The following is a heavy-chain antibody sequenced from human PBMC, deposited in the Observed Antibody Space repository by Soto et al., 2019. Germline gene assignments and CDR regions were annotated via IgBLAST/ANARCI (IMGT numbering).Heavy chain of an antibody. D-gene: IGHD3-22*01. CDR2: INHSGST. Sequence: PSETLSLTCAVYGGSFSGYYWSWIRQPPGKGLEWIGEINHSGSTNYNPSLKSRVTISVDTSKNQFSLKLSSVTAADTAVYYCASGFVDRAFDVWGQGTMVTVSS. J-gene: IGHJ3*01. CDR1: GGSFSGYY. V-gene: IGHV4-34*01. CDR3: ASGFVDRAFDV.